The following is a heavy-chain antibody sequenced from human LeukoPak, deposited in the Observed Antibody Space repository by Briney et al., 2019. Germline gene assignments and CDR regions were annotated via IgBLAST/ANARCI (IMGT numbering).Heavy chain of an antibody. V-gene: IGHV4-34*01. CDR1: GGSFSGYY. CDR3: ARGGRDPSGSGPMVRGVITDNWFDP. CDR2: INHSGST. J-gene: IGHJ5*02. Sequence: PSETLSLTCAVYGGSFSGYYWSWIRQPPGKGLEWIGEINHSGSTNYNPSLKSRVTISVDTSKNQFSLKLSSVTAADTAVYYRARGGRDPSGSGPMVRGVITDNWFDPWGQGTLVTVSS. D-gene: IGHD3-10*01.